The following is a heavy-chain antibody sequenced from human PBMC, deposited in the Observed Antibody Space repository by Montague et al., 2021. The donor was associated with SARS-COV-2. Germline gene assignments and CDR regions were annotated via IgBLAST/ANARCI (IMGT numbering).Heavy chain of an antibody. Sequence: SETLSLTCTVSGGSISSYYWSWIRQSPGRGLEWIGYIYYSGSTNXXPSLKSRVTISVGTSKNQFSLKLSSVTAADTAVYYCARGSGWMGNAFDIWGQGTMVTVSS. J-gene: IGHJ3*02. V-gene: IGHV4-59*01. CDR2: IYYSGST. CDR1: GGSISSYY. CDR3: ARGSGWMGNAFDI. D-gene: IGHD6-19*01.